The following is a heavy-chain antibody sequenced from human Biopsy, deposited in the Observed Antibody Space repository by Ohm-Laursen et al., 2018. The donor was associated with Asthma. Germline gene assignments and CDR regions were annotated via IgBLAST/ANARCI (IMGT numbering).Heavy chain of an antibody. D-gene: IGHD3-3*02. CDR3: ARTFHFWSPYHAEHYQL. V-gene: IGHV3-30*03. CDR1: GFTFSSYG. Sequence: SLRLSCSATGFTFSSYGMHWVRQAPGKGLEWVAVISYDGSNKYYADSVKGRFTISRDNAKNSLYLQMNSLRAEDTAVYYCARTFHFWSPYHAEHYQLWGQGTLVTVSS. J-gene: IGHJ1*01. CDR2: ISYDGSNK.